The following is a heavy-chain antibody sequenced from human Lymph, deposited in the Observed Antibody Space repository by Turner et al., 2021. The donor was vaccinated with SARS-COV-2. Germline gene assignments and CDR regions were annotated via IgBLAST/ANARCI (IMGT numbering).Heavy chain of an antibody. CDR1: GGSISSSNYY. D-gene: IGHD3-3*01. CDR2: MYSSGST. CDR3: ARQWSGYYPTPGY. V-gene: IGHV4-39*01. Sequence: QLQLQESGPGLVKPSETLSLTCTVSGGSISSSNYYWGWIRQPPGKGLEWIGSMYSSGSTYCNPSLKCRVTISVDTSKNQFSLKLSSVTAADTAVYYCARQWSGYYPTPGYWGQGTLVTVSS. J-gene: IGHJ4*02.